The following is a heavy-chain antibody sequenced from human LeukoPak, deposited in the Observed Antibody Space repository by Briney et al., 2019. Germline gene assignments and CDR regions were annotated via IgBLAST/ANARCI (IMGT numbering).Heavy chain of an antibody. J-gene: IGHJ4*02. CDR3: AREDTSGWSINY. CDR2: IKQDGSEK. Sequence: GGSLRLSCAASGFTFSSYTMSWVRQAPGKGLESVANIKQDGSEKYYVDSVKGRFTISRDNAKNSLYLQMNSLRAEDTAVYFCAREDTSGWSINYWGQGTLVTVSS. CDR1: GFTFSSYT. D-gene: IGHD6-19*01. V-gene: IGHV3-7*01.